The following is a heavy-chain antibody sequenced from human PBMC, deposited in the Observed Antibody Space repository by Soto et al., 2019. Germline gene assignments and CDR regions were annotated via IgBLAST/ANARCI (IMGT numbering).Heavy chain of an antibody. V-gene: IGHV3-30-3*01. Sequence: QVQLVEAGGGVVQPGRSLRLSCVASGFTFSRYAIHWVRQAPGKGLEWVAVISYDGSDKYYADSVKGRFTISRDNSKNNLYLQRNSVRTDEKAVYYWGSYYGDYECLEYWGQGTLVTVSS. CDR3: GSYYGDYECLEY. CDR1: GFTFSRYA. D-gene: IGHD4-17*01. J-gene: IGHJ4*02. CDR2: ISYDGSDK.